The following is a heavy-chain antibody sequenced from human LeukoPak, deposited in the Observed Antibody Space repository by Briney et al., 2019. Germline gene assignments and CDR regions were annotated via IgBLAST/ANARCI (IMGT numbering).Heavy chain of an antibody. CDR2: MSYDGSNK. V-gene: IGHV3-30*04. Sequence: GGSLRLSCAASGFTFDVYAMHWVRQAPGKGLEWVAVMSYDGSNKYYADSVKGRFTISRDNSRNTLHLQMSSLRVADTAVYYCARDQVELCSSGSCYVIDNWGPGTLVAVSS. CDR1: GFTFDVYA. J-gene: IGHJ4*02. CDR3: ARDQVELCSSGSCYVIDN. D-gene: IGHD2-15*01.